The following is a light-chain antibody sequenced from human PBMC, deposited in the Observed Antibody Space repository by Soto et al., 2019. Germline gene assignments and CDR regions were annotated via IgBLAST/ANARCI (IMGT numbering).Light chain of an antibody. J-gene: IGKJ1*01. CDR3: QQYDSSPRT. Sequence: EIVLTQSPGTLSLSPGERATLSCRASQSFTSTSLAWYQQKPGQAPRLLISGASRRAAGIPDRFSGSGSGTDFTLTISRLESEYLAVYYCQQYDSSPRTFGQGTRVEIK. CDR2: GAS. V-gene: IGKV3-20*01. CDR1: QSFTSTS.